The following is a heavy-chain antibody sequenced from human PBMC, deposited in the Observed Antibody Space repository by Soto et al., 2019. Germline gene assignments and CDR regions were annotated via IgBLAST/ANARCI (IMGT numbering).Heavy chain of an antibody. CDR2: IYYSGTT. CDR1: GGSISRSNC. D-gene: IGHD1-26*01. V-gene: IGHV4-28*01. Sequence: PAETRSLTCTSSGGSISRSNCWVWIRQPPGKGLEWIGYIYYSGTTYYNPSLKSRVTMSVDTSKNQFSLKLTSVTAVDTAVYYCARREIQGPIDYWGQGTLVTVSS. CDR3: ARREIQGPIDY. J-gene: IGHJ4*02.